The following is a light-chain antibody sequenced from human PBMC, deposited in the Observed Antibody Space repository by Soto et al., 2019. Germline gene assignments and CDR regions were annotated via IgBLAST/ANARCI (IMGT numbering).Light chain of an antibody. Sequence: QSALTQPPSASGSPGQSVTISCTGTSSDVGGYTYVSWYQQHPDKAPKLMIYEVNKRPPGVPDRFSGSKSGNTASLTVSGLQTEDEADYYCISYAGNKVWVFGGGTKLTVL. CDR1: SSDVGGYTY. V-gene: IGLV2-8*01. J-gene: IGLJ3*02. CDR2: EVN. CDR3: ISYAGNKVWV.